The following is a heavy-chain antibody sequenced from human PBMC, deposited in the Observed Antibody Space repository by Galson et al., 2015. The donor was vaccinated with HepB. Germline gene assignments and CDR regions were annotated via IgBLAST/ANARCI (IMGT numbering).Heavy chain of an antibody. D-gene: IGHD6-19*01. J-gene: IGHJ5*01. CDR2: INAGNGNT. CDR3: ARGGGTIAVAGHGWGFDS. CDR1: GYTFTSYA. Sequence: SVKVSCKASGYTFTSYAMHWVRQAPGQRLEWMGWINAGNGNTKYSQKFQGRVTITRDTSASTAYMELSSLRSEDTAVYYCARGGGTIAVAGHGWGFDSWGQGTLVTVSS. V-gene: IGHV1-3*01.